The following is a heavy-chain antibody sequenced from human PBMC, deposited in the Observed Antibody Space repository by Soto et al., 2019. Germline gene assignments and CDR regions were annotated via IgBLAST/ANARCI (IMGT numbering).Heavy chain of an antibody. CDR1: GGSISSYY. V-gene: IGHV4-59*08. CDR2: IYYSGST. CDR3: ARQEVVVVPAAIPD. D-gene: IGHD2-2*01. J-gene: IGHJ4*02. Sequence: SETLSLTCTVSGGSISSYYWSWIRQPPGKGLEWIGYIYYSGSTNYNPSLKSRVTISVDTSKNQFSLKLSSVTAADTAVYYCARQEVVVVPAAIPDWGQGTLVTVSS.